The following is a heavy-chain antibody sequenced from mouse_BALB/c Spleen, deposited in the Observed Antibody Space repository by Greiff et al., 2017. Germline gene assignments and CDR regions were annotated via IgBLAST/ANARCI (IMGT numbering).Heavy chain of an antibody. J-gene: IGHJ3*01. D-gene: IGHD2-10*02. Sequence: VQLQQSGPELVKPGASVKISCKTSGYTFTDYTMHWVKQSHGKSLEWIGGINPNNGGTSYNQKFKGKATLTVDKSSSTAYMELRSLTSEDSAVYYCARIAVAPRYGNPFAYWGQGTLVTVSA. CDR1: GYTFTDYT. CDR2: INPNNGGT. CDR3: ARIAVAPRYGNPFAY. V-gene: IGHV1-18*01.